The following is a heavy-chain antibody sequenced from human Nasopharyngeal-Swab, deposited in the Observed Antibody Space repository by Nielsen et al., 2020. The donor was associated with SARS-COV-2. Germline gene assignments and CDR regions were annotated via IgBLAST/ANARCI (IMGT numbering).Heavy chain of an antibody. J-gene: IGHJ6*02. V-gene: IGHV3-21*01. CDR2: ISSSTTYI. CDR1: GFTFSNYN. Sequence: GGSLRLSCAASGFTFSNYNMNWVRQAPGKGLEWVSSISSSTTYIYYADSVKGRFTISRDNAKNSLYLQMNSLRAEDTAVYYCARDGLDYDFWSAYFMDVWGQGTMVTVSS. D-gene: IGHD3-3*01. CDR3: ARDGLDYDFWSAYFMDV.